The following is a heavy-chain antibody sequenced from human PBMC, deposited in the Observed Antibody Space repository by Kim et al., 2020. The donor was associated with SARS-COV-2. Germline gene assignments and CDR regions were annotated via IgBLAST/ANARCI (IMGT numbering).Heavy chain of an antibody. V-gene: IGHV4-39*07. CDR3: ARDQGMRGYGGNIRSYYYYYGMDV. CDR1: GGSISSSSYY. J-gene: IGHJ6*02. D-gene: IGHD2-15*01. Sequence: SETLSLTCTVSGGSISSSSYYWGWIRQPPGKGLEWIGSIYYSGSTYYNPSLKSRVTISVDTSKNQFSLKLSSVTAADTAVYYCARDQGMRGYGGNIRSYYYYYGMDVWGQGTTVTVSS. CDR2: IYYSGST.